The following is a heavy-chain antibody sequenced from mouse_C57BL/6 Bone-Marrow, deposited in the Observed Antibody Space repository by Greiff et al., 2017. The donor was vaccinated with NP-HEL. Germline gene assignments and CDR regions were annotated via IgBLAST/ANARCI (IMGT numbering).Heavy chain of an antibody. CDR3: ARGSSIYYYGSSYAMDY. CDR2: IDPNSGGT. J-gene: IGHJ4*01. D-gene: IGHD1-1*01. CDR1: GYTFTSYW. Sequence: QVQLKQPGAELVKPGASVKLSCKASGYTFTSYWLHWVKQRPGRGLEWIGRIDPNSGGTKYNEKVKSKATLTVDKPSSTAYMQLSSLTSEDSAVYYCARGSSIYYYGSSYAMDYWGQGTSVTVSS. V-gene: IGHV1-72*01.